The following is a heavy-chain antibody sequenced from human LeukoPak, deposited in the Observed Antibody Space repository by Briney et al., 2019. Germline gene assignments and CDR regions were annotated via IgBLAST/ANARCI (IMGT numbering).Heavy chain of an antibody. CDR1: GFTFSSYA. J-gene: IGHJ4*02. Sequence: PGRSLRLSCAASGFTFSSYAMHWVRQAPGKGLEWVAVISYDGSNKYYADSVKGRFTISRDNSKNTLYLQMNSLRAEDTAVYYCVSGAQWLAPFDYWGQGTLVTVSS. D-gene: IGHD6-19*01. CDR2: ISYDGSNK. CDR3: VSGAQWLAPFDY. V-gene: IGHV3-30*04.